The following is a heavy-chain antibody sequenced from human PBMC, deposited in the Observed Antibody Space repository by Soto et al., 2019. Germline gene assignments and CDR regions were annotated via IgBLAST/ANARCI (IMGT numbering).Heavy chain of an antibody. CDR2: IYPGDSDT. Sequence: PGESLKISCKGSGYSFTSYWIGWVRQVPGKGLEWMGIIYPGDSDTRYSPSFQGQVTISADKSISTAYLQWSSLKASDTAMYYCARGTYSYGPALYYYYGMDVWGQGTTVTVSS. J-gene: IGHJ6*02. CDR3: ARGTYSYGPALYYYYGMDV. CDR1: GYSFTSYW. D-gene: IGHD5-18*01. V-gene: IGHV5-51*01.